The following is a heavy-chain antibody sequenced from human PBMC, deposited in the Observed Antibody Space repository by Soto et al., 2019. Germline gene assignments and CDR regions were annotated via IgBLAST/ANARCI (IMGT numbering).Heavy chain of an antibody. CDR2: IQPDVSER. J-gene: IGHJ4*01. CDR3: AARGGSYGYFEY. CDR1: GLSLRTNW. D-gene: IGHD1-26*01. V-gene: IGHV3-7*05. Sequence: EVELVESGGGLVQPGGSLRLSCAVSGLSLRTNWMSWVRQAPGKGLEWVANIQPDVSERYYVDSAKGRFTISRDDAKNSLSLQMHSLRAEDTAVYYCAARGGSYGYFEYWGHGTLVTVSS.